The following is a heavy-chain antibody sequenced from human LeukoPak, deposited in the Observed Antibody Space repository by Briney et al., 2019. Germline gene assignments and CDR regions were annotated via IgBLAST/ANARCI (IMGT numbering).Heavy chain of an antibody. D-gene: IGHD5-24*01. CDR3: GSFRDGYPRGMDV. Sequence: PSETLSLACAVYGGSFSGYYWSWIRQPPGKGLEWIGEINHSGSTNYNPSLKSRVTISVDTSKNQFSLKLSSVTAADTAVYYCGSFRDGYPRGMDVWGQGTTVTVSS. J-gene: IGHJ6*02. CDR2: INHSGST. CDR1: GGSFSGYY. V-gene: IGHV4-34*01.